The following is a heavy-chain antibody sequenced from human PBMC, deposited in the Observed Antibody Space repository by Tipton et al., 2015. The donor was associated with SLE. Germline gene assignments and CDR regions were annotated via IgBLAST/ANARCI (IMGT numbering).Heavy chain of an antibody. J-gene: IGHJ4*02. CDR1: GESFLGYF. Sequence: TLSLTCGVYGESFLGYFWSWIRQPPGTGLEWIGEIIHSGTTNYNPSRKSRVVLSLDTSKSQFSLKLSFVTAADTVVYYCSRVAPTEVFDYWGQGALVTVSS. V-gene: IGHV4-34*12. D-gene: IGHD1-1*01. CDR2: IIHSGTT. CDR3: SRVAPTEVFDY.